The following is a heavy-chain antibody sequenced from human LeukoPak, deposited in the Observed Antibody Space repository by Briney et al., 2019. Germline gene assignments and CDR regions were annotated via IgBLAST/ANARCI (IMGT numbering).Heavy chain of an antibody. J-gene: IGHJ4*02. CDR2: ISGSGDNT. CDR3: TRNSLDY. Sequence: GGSLRLSCAASGFTFSSYAMSWVRQAPGKGLERVSGISGSGDNTYYADSVRGRFTITRDNAENSLYLQMNSLRAEDTAVYYCTRNSLDYWGLGTLVTVSS. CDR1: GFTFSSYA. V-gene: IGHV3-23*01.